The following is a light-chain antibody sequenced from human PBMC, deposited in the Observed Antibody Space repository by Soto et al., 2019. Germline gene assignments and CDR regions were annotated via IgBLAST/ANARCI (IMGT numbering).Light chain of an antibody. J-gene: IGLJ2*01. CDR1: SSDVGGYNY. Sequence: QSALTQPASVSGSPGQSITISCTGTSSDVGGYNYVSWYQQHPGKAPKLIIYDVNHRPSGVSNRFSGSKSGNTASLTISVLQAEDKADYYCSSYTSSSILVFGGGTKLTVL. V-gene: IGLV2-14*03. CDR2: DVN. CDR3: SSYTSSSILV.